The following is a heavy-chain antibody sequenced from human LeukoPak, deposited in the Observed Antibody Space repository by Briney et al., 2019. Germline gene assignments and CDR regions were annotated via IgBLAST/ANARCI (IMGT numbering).Heavy chain of an antibody. Sequence: GGSLRLSCAASGFPFSSYAMSWVCQAPGKGLEWVSVITGSGDNTNYADSVKGRFTISRDNSKNTLYLQMNSLRAEDTAIYYCAKGHNSGWSGHFDYWGQGTLVTVSS. CDR2: ITGSGDNT. V-gene: IGHV3-23*01. J-gene: IGHJ4*02. D-gene: IGHD6-19*01. CDR1: GFPFSSYA. CDR3: AKGHNSGWSGHFDY.